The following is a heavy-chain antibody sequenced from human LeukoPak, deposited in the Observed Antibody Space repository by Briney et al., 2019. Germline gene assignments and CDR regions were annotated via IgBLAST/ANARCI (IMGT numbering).Heavy chain of an antibody. CDR3: ARGDQYQLLSVPRFDP. J-gene: IGHJ5*02. Sequence: ASVKVSCKASGGTFSSYAISWVRQAPGQGLEWMGGIIPIFGTANYAQKFQGRVTITADESTSTAYMELSSLRSEDTAVYYCARGDQYQLLSVPRFDPWGRGTLVTVSS. D-gene: IGHD2-2*01. V-gene: IGHV1-69*13. CDR1: GGTFSSYA. CDR2: IIPIFGTA.